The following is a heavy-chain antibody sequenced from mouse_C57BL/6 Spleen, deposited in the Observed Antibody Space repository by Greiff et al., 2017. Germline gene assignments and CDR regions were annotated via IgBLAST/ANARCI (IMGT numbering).Heavy chain of an antibody. CDR3: ARDYYSNYRGAMDY. J-gene: IGHJ4*01. CDR1: GFSLSTSGMG. CDR2: IYWDDDK. Sequence: QVQLKESGPGILQSSQTLSLTCSFSGFSLSTSGMGVSWIRQPSGKGLEWLAHIYWDDDKRYNPSLKSRLTISKDTSRNQVFLKITSVDTADTATYYCARDYYSNYRGAMDYWGQGTSVTVSS. V-gene: IGHV8-12*01. D-gene: IGHD2-5*01.